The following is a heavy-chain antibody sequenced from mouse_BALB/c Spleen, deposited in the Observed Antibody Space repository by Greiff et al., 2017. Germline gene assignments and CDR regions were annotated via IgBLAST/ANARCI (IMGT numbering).Heavy chain of an antibody. CDR1: GYSITSGYY. J-gene: IGHJ4*01. CDR2: ISYDGSN. V-gene: IGHV3-6*02. Sequence: EVKLQQSGPGLVKPSQSLSLTCSVTGYSITSGYYWNWIRQFPGNKLEWMGYISYDGSNNYNPSLKNRISITRDTSKNQFFLKLNSVTTEDTATYYCAREAYYRYHYAMDYWGQGTSVTVSS. CDR3: AREAYYRYHYAMDY. D-gene: IGHD2-14*01.